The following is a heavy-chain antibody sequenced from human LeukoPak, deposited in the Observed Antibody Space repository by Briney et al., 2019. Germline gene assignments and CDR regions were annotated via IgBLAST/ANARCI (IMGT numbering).Heavy chain of an antibody. V-gene: IGHV1-24*01. D-gene: IGHD3-10*01. CDR1: GYTLTELS. CDR2: FDPEDGKT. J-gene: IGHJ4*02. CDR3: GRGFSIDY. Sequence: VASVKVSCKVSGYTLTELSIHWVRQAPGKGLEWMGGFDPEDGKTSYTQRFQGRVTLTKDTSTDTAYMELSSLTSEDTAVYYCGRGFSIDYWGQGTLVTVSS.